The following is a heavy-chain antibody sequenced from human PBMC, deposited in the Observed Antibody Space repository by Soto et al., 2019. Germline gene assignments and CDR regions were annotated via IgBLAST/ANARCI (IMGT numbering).Heavy chain of an antibody. CDR1: GGSISSSNW. Sequence: QVQLQESGPGLVKPSGTLSLTCAVSGGSISSSNWWSWVRQPPGKGLEWIGEIYHSGSTNYNPSLKSRVTISVDKSKNQFSLKLSSVTAADTAVYYCARLLGGYCSGGSCYSSGGMDVWGQGTTVTVSS. V-gene: IGHV4-4*02. J-gene: IGHJ6*02. CDR3: ARLLGGYCSGGSCYSSGGMDV. D-gene: IGHD2-15*01. CDR2: IYHSGST.